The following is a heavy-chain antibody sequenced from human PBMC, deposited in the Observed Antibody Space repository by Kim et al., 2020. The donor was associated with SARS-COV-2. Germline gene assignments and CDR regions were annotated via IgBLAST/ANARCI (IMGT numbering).Heavy chain of an antibody. V-gene: IGHV7-4-1*02. D-gene: IGHD5-18*01. Sequence: ASVKVSCKASGYTFTSYAMNWVRQAPGQGLEWMGWINTNTGNPTYAQGFTGRFVFSLDTSVSTAYLQISSLKAEDTAVYYCAIWTAMADLDAFDIWGQGTMVTVSS. CDR3: AIWTAMADLDAFDI. CDR2: INTNTGNP. J-gene: IGHJ3*02. CDR1: GYTFTSYA.